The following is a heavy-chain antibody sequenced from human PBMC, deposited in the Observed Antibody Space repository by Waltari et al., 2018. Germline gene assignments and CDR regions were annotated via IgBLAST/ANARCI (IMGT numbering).Heavy chain of an antibody. CDR3: ARLVYYDSGTYHYFFDY. V-gene: IGHV4-39*07. CDR2: VYYSGST. Sequence: HLQLQESGPGLVKPSETLSLTCPVSGGSINSGNYFWDWIRPPPGRGLEWIGAVYYSGSTYYNPSLKSRVTISLDTSKNQFSLKLNSVTAADTAVYYCARLVYYDSGTYHYFFDYWGQGTLVTVSS. J-gene: IGHJ4*02. D-gene: IGHD3-10*01. CDR1: GGSINSGNYF.